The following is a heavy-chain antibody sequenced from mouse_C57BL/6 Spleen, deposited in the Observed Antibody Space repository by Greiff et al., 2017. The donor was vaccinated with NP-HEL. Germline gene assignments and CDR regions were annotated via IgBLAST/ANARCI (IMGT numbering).Heavy chain of an antibody. V-gene: IGHV8-8*01. D-gene: IGHD1-1*01. CDR3: ARIAPFITTGSYYFDY. J-gene: IGHJ2*01. CDR2: IWWDDDK. Sequence: QVTLKVSGPGILQPSQTLSLTCSFSGFSLSTFGMGVGWIRQPSGKGLEWLAHIWWDDDKYYNPALKSRLTISKDTSKNQVFLKIANVDTADTATYYCARIAPFITTGSYYFDYWGQGTTLTVSS. CDR1: GFSLSTFGMG.